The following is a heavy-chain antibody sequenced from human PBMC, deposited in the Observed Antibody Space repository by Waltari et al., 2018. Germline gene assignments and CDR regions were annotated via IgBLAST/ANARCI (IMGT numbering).Heavy chain of an antibody. V-gene: IGHV4-61*02. J-gene: IGHJ5*02. CDR2: IYTSGST. CDR1: GGSISSGSYY. Sequence: QVQLQESGPGLVKPSQTLSLTCTVSGGSISSGSYYWSWIRQPAGKGLEWIGRIYTSGSTNYNPSLKSRVTISVDTSKNQFSLKLSSVTAADTAVYYCARERRQLGTYNWFDPWGQGTLVTVSS. CDR3: ARERRQLGTYNWFDP. D-gene: IGHD7-27*01.